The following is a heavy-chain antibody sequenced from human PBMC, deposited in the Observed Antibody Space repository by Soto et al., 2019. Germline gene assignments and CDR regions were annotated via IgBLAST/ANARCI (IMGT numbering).Heavy chain of an antibody. CDR3: ATMGTPVTGLYYFDY. V-gene: IGHV4-30-4*01. CDR1: GGSISSGNYY. Sequence: SETLSLTCTVSGGSISSGNYYWSWIRQPPGKGLEWIGFISYSGTTHYSASLRSRVSISVDTSKNQFSLDLSSVTAADTAVYYCATMGTPVTGLYYFDYWGQGALVTVSS. J-gene: IGHJ4*02. CDR2: ISYSGTT. D-gene: IGHD4-17*01.